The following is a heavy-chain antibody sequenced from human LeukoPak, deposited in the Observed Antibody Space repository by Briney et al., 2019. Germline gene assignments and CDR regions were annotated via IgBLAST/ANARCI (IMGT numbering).Heavy chain of an antibody. CDR3: VKDRAHIVVETGGYLDY. CDR2: ISGSGSTT. CDR1: GFTFSNYA. J-gene: IGHJ4*03. V-gene: IGHV3-23*01. D-gene: IGHD2-21*02. Sequence: GGSLRLSCAASGFTFSNYAMFWVRQAPGKGLEWVSGISGSGSTTYYADSVEGRFTISRDNSKNTLYLQMNSLKVEDTAVYYCVKDRAHIVVETGGYLDYWGQGTLVTVSS.